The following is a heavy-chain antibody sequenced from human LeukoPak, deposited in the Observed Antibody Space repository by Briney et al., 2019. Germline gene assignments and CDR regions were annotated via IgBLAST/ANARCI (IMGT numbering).Heavy chain of an antibody. J-gene: IGHJ4*02. CDR3: AKDQGGYSAYGHLDY. CDR1: GFTFSSYA. V-gene: IGHV3-23*01. Sequence: GGSLRLSCAASGFTFSSYAMSWVRQAPGKGLEWVSGIGATGVSTFYGDSVKGRFTMSRDNSKNTLYLRMDSPRAEDTAVYYCAKDQGGYSAYGHLDYWGQGTLVTVSS. CDR2: IGATGVST. D-gene: IGHD5-12*01.